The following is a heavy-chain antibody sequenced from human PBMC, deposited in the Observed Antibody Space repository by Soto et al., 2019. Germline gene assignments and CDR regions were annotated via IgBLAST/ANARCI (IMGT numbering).Heavy chain of an antibody. CDR2: IHHSGST. CDR1: AYSISSAYY. D-gene: IGHD3-10*01. CDR3: ASVPRGSGSVIDY. V-gene: IGHV4-38-2*01. J-gene: IGHJ4*02. Sequence: SETLSLTCAVSAYSISSAYYWGWIRQPPGEGLQWIGSIHHSGSTYYNPSLKSRVTISVDTSKNQFSLRLSSVTAADTAVYYCASVPRGSGSVIDYWGPGTLVTVSS.